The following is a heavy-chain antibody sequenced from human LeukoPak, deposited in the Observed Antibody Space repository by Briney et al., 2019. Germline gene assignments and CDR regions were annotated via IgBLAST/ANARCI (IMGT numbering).Heavy chain of an antibody. V-gene: IGHV3-23*01. CDR2: ISGSGGGT. CDR1: GFTFSSYA. CDR3: AKDLGFWSGYYTFDY. J-gene: IGHJ4*02. Sequence: PGGSLRLSCAASGFTFSSYAMHWVRQAPGKGLEWVSAISGSGGGTYYADSVKGRFTISRDNSKNTLYLQMNSLRAEDSAVYYCAKDLGFWSGYYTFDYWGQGTLVTVSS. D-gene: IGHD3-3*01.